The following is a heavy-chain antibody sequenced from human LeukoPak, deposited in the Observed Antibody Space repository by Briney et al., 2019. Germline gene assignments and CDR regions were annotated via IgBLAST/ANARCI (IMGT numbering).Heavy chain of an antibody. Sequence: PGGSLRLSCAASGFTFSSYGMYWVRQAPGKGLEWVALISYDGSNINYGDSVKGRFTISRDNSKNTLYLHMNSLRAEDTAVYYCAKMRGIVVTFGGVIFDSWGQGTLATVSS. CDR1: GFTFSSYG. CDR2: ISYDGSNI. J-gene: IGHJ4*02. CDR3: AKMRGIVVTFGGVIFDS. D-gene: IGHD3-16*01. V-gene: IGHV3-30*18.